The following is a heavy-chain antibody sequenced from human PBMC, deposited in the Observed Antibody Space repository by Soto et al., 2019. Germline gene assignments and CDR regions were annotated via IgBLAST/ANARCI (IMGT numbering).Heavy chain of an antibody. J-gene: IGHJ3*02. V-gene: IGHV3-23*01. D-gene: IGHD3-3*01. Sequence: EVQLLESGGGLGQPGGSLRLSCAASGFTFRDYAMSWVRQAPGKGLEWVSTISGSLGSAYYADSVKGRFTISRDNSNNTLYLQMNSLRAEDTAVYYCAKDSGLPDFGVVIHASDIWGQGTLVTVSS. CDR3: AKDSGLPDFGVVIHASDI. CDR1: GFTFRDYA. CDR2: ISGSLGSA.